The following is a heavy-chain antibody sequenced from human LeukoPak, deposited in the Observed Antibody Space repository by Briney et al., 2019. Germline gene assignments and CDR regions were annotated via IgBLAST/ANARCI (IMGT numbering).Heavy chain of an antibody. Sequence: ASVKVSCKASGYTFTDYYMHWVRQAPGQGLEWMGWINPKSGSTNYAQQYQGGVTMTRDTSTRTAYMELSSLRPDDTAVYFCARDGQGSGKTYDYWGQGTLVTVSS. CDR3: ARDGQGSGKTYDY. V-gene: IGHV1-2*02. CDR2: INPKSGST. J-gene: IGHJ4*02. D-gene: IGHD1-1*01. CDR1: GYTFTDYY.